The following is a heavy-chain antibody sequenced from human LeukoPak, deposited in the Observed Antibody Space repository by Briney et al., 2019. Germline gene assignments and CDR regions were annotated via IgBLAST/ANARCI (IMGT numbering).Heavy chain of an antibody. CDR2: IYYSGST. V-gene: IGHV4-59*01. D-gene: IGHD2-15*01. Sequence: SETLSLTCTVSGGSISSYYWSWIWQPPGKGLEWLGFIYYSGSTNYNPSLKSRVTISVDTSKNQLSLKLNSVTAADTAVYYCARAFCSGGGCPDAFDIWGQGTVVTVSS. CDR3: ARAFCSGGGCPDAFDI. CDR1: GGSISSYY. J-gene: IGHJ3*02.